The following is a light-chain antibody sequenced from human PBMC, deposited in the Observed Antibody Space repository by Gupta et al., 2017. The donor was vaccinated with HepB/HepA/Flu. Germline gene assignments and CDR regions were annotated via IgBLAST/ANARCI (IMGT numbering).Light chain of an antibody. CDR1: TSDVGGYNY. CDR3: SSYTSSSVV. CDR2: DGS. J-gene: IGLJ2*01. Sequence: QSALTQPASVSGSPGQSITISCTGTTSDVGGYNYVSWYQQHPGKAPKLMIYDGSNRTAGVSNRFSGSKSGNTASLTISGLQAEDEDDYYCSSYTSSSVVFGGGTKLTVL. V-gene: IGLV2-14*01.